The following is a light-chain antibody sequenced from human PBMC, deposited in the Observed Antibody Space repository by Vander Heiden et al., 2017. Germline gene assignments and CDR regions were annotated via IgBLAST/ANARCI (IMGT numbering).Light chain of an antibody. CDR3: ASWDDSLHGPV. CDR2: YDN. V-gene: IGLV1-36*01. Sequence: QSVLTQPPSMSDAPRQRVTISCSGSSSNIENNAVNWYQQLPGKAPKLRSYYDNLLASGVSDRFSGSKSGTSASLAIRGLRSEDEADYYCASWDDSLHGPVFGGGTKLTVL. J-gene: IGLJ3*02. CDR1: SSNIENNA.